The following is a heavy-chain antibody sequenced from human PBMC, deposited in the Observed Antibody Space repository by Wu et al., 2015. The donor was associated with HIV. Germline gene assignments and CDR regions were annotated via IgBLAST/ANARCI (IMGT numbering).Heavy chain of an antibody. CDR1: GYSLTGHY. CDR2: INPISGAT. D-gene: IGHD6-19*01. Sequence: QVQLVQSGAEVKKPGTSVKVSCKGSGYSLTGHYMHWARQAPGHGLEWMGRINPISGATDYAQKFQGRVTMTRDTSNNISYMELSRLRSDDTAVYYCARDMGHEGRQWLVQPGAFDIWGQGTMVTVSS. CDR3: ARDMGHEGRQWLVQPGAFDI. V-gene: IGHV1-2*02. J-gene: IGHJ3*02.